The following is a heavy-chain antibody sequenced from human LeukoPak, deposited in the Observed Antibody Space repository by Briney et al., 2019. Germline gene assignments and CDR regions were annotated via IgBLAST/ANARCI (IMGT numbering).Heavy chain of an antibody. J-gene: IGHJ6*03. V-gene: IGHV1-69*13. CDR2: IIPIFGTA. Sequence: ASVKVSCKATGVTFSSYAISWVRQAPGQGLEWMGGIIPIFGTANYAQKFQGRVTITAEESTSTAYMALSSLRSEDTAVYYCAISALLWFGDYHYYMDVWGKGTTVTVSS. CDR1: GVTFSSYA. CDR3: AISALLWFGDYHYYMDV. D-gene: IGHD3-10*01.